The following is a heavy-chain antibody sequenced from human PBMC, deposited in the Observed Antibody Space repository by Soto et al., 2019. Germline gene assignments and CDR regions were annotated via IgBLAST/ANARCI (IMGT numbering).Heavy chain of an antibody. CDR3: ARDSGYSVNDY. D-gene: IGHD3-22*01. CDR2: ISSDGSTT. Sequence: GGSLRLSCAASGFTFSTYWMHWVRQAPGKGLVWVSRISSDGSTTTYADSVKGRFTISRDNAKNTLYLQMNSLRGEDTAVYYCARDSGYSVNDYWGQGTLVTVSS. V-gene: IGHV3-74*01. CDR1: GFTFSTYW. J-gene: IGHJ4*02.